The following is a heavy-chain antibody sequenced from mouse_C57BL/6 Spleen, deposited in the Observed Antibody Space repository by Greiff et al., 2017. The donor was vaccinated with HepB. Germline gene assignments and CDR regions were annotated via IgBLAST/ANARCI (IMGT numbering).Heavy chain of an antibody. CDR2: IDPSDSYT. D-gene: IGHD2-2*01. J-gene: IGHJ2*01. V-gene: IGHV1-59*01. CDR3: ARGGLRHYFDY. Sequence: QVQLQQPGAELVRPGPSVKLSCKASGYTFTSYWMHWVKQRPGQGLEWIGVIDPSDSYTNYNQKFKGKATLTVDTSSSTAYMQLSSLTSEDSAVYYCARGGLRHYFDYWGQGTTLTVSS. CDR1: GYTFTSYW.